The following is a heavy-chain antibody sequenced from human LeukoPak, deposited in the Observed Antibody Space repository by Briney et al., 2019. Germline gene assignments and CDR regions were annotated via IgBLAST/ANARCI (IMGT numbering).Heavy chain of an antibody. Sequence: PSETPSLTCAVYGGSFSGYYWSWIRQPPGKGLEWIGEINHSGSTNYNPSLKSRVTISVDTSKNQFSLKLSSVTAADTAVYYCARKRITIFGVVSYFDYWGQGTLVTVSS. CDR1: GGSFSGYY. D-gene: IGHD3-3*01. CDR3: ARKRITIFGVVSYFDY. V-gene: IGHV4-34*01. CDR2: INHSGST. J-gene: IGHJ4*02.